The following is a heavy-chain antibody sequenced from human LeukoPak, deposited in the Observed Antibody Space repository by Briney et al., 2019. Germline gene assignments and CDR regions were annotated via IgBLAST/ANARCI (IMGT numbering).Heavy chain of an antibody. CDR1: GDSVSSNSAA. D-gene: IGHD1/OR15-1a*01. Sequence: SQTLSLTCVISGDSVSSNSAAWNWIRQSPSRGLEWLGRTYYRSNWYFNYAISVKSRITIIPDTSKNQFSLQLSSVTPEDTAIYYCARETNNAFDPWGQGTLVTVSS. CDR3: ARETNNAFDP. J-gene: IGHJ5*02. CDR2: TYYRSNWYF. V-gene: IGHV6-1*01.